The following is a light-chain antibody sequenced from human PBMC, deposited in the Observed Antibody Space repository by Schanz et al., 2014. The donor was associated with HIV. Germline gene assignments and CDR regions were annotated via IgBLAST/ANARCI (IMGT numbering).Light chain of an antibody. J-gene: IGLJ2*01. V-gene: IGLV2-8*01. Sequence: QSALTQPPSASGSPGQSVTISCSGTSSDVGGYNFVSWYQHHPGKAPKLIIYEVSQRPSGVPDRFSGSKSGNTASLTVSGLQAEDEADYYCSSYTSSSSVVFGGGTKLTVL. CDR3: SSYTSSSSVV. CDR1: SSDVGGYNF. CDR2: EVS.